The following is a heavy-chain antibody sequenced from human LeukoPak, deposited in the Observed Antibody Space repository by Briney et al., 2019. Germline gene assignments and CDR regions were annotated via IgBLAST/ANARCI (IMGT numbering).Heavy chain of an antibody. J-gene: IGHJ6*03. CDR3: AREFYYYYMDV. CDR2: INNDGSTT. V-gene: IGHV3-74*01. CDR1: GFTISNYW. Sequence: GGSLRLSCAASGFTISNYWMHWVRQAPGKGLVWVSRINNDGSTTTYADSVRGRFTISRDNAKNTLYLQMNSLRAEDTAVYYCAREFYYYYMDVWGKGTTVTVSS.